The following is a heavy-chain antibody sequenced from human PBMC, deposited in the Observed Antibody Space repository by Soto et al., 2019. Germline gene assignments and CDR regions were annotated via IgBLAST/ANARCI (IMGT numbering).Heavy chain of an antibody. Sequence: SETLSLTCTVSGGSISSYYWSWIRQPPGKGLEWIGYIYYSGSTNYNPSLKSRVTISVDTSKSQFSLKLSPVTAADTAVYYCASSPRGYCSGGSCPLYAFDIWGQGTMVTVSS. V-gene: IGHV4-59*01. J-gene: IGHJ3*02. D-gene: IGHD2-15*01. CDR2: IYYSGST. CDR3: ASSPRGYCSGGSCPLYAFDI. CDR1: GGSISSYY.